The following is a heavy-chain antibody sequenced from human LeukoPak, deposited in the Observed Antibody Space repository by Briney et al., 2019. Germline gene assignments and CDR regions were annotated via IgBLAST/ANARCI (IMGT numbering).Heavy chain of an antibody. CDR1: GFTMRNAY. V-gene: IGHV3-15*01. J-gene: IGHJ4*02. Sequence: PGGSRRLSCAPSGFTMRNAYMSWVRQGPGKGLEWVGRIKSKTDAGTIDYAAPVNGRVTISRDDSKNTLYLQMNSLKTEDTAVDYCTTGDYWGQGTLVTVSS. CDR2: IKSKTDAGTI. CDR3: TTGDY.